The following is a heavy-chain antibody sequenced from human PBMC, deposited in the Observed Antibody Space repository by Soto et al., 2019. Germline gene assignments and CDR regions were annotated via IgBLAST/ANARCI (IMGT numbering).Heavy chain of an antibody. V-gene: IGHV3-21*01. CDR1: GFTFGTYT. Sequence: PGGSLRLSCAASGFTFGTYTMNWVRQAPGKGLEWVSSIGTTSPYIYYADSLRGRFTISRDNAKNSLYLQMNNLRAGDTAVYYCARVMCGDCSNYYYSSMDVWGQGTTVTVSS. D-gene: IGHD2-21*02. CDR3: ARVMCGDCSNYYYSSMDV. J-gene: IGHJ6*03. CDR2: IGTTSPYI.